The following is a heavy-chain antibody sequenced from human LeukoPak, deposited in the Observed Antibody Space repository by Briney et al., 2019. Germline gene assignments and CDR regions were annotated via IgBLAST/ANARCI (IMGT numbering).Heavy chain of an antibody. D-gene: IGHD6-13*01. V-gene: IGHV3-23*01. CDR1: GFTFSTYA. CDR2: ISGSGDST. CDR3: ARDGSEGYSSSWYETYYYYYYYMDV. Sequence: PGGSLRLSCAASGFTFSTYAMSWVRQAPGKGLEWVSTISGSGDSTYYADSVKGRFTISRDNAKNSLYLQMNSLRAEDTAVYYCARDGSEGYSSSWYETYYYYYYYMDVWGKGTTVTVSS. J-gene: IGHJ6*03.